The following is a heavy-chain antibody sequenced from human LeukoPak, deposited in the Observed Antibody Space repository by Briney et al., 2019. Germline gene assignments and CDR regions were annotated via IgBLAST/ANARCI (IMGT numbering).Heavy chain of an antibody. J-gene: IGHJ4*02. CDR2: ISYDGSNK. D-gene: IGHD6-13*01. CDR3: AKGALYSSSWGLFDY. Sequence: GRSLRLSCAASGFTFSSYGMHWVRQAPGKGLERVAVISYDGSNKYYADSVKGRFTISRDNSKNTLYLQMNSLRAEDTAVYYCAKGALYSSSWGLFDYWGQGTLVTVSS. V-gene: IGHV3-30*18. CDR1: GFTFSSYG.